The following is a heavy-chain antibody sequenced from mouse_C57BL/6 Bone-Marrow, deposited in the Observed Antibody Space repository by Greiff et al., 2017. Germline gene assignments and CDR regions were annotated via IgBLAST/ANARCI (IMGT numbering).Heavy chain of an antibody. CDR3: EKGGCDVDHHCLDY. J-gene: IGHJ2*01. CDR1: GYTFTSYW. Sequence: QVQLQQSGAELVRPGASVKLSCKASGYTFTSYWMHWVKQRPGQGLEWIGEIDPSDSYTNYNQKFKGKATLTVDTSSSTAYMQLSSLTSEDSAVYYWEKGGCDVDHHCLDYGGRGTTPTVSS. CDR2: IDPSDSYT. D-gene: IGHD1-1*02. V-gene: IGHV1-59*01.